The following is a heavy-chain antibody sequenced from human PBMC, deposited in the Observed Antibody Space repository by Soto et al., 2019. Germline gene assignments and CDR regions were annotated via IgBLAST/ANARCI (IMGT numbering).Heavy chain of an antibody. CDR3: ARDHFVGYFDY. V-gene: IGHV1-18*01. Sequence: GASVKVSCKASGYTFTNYGISWVRQAPGQGLEWMGWISPYNGNTESPKSLQGRVTMTTDTSTSTAYMDLRRLTSDDTAVYYCARDHFVGYFDYWGQGTLVTVSS. CDR1: GYTFTNYG. D-gene: IGHD1-26*01. CDR2: ISPYNGNT. J-gene: IGHJ4*02.